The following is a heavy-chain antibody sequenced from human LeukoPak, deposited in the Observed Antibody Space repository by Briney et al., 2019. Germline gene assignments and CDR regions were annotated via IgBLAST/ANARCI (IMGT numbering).Heavy chain of an antibody. D-gene: IGHD2-2*01. Sequence: PSETLSLTCAVYGGSFSAYYWSWIRQTPGKGLEWIGEINHSGSTNYNPSLKSRVTISVDTSKNQFSLKLTSVTAADTAVYYCARGPHLVRHYMDVWGKGTTVTVSS. CDR3: ARGPHLVRHYMDV. J-gene: IGHJ6*03. V-gene: IGHV4-34*01. CDR1: GGSFSAYY. CDR2: INHSGST.